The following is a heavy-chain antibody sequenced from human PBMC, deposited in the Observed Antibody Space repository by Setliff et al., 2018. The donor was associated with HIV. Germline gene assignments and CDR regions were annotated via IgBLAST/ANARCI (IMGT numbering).Heavy chain of an antibody. CDR3: ARVPTSSWYVTTQRTKEYFHH. Sequence: SETLSLTCTVSGGSIKSSSYYWGWIRQPPGKGLDWIGSIYYSGNTYYHPSLKSRVTISEDTSRNQFSLRLSSVTAADTAIYYCARVPTSSWYVTTQRTKEYFHHWGQGTLVTVSS. J-gene: IGHJ1*01. D-gene: IGHD6-13*01. V-gene: IGHV4-39*07. CDR1: GGSIKSSSYY. CDR2: IYYSGNT.